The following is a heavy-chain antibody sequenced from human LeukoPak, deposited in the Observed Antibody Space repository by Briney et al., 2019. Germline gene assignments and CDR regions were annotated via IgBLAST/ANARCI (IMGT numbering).Heavy chain of an antibody. J-gene: IGHJ4*02. D-gene: IGHD4-23*01. V-gene: IGHV1-2*02. CDR1: GYIFTGYY. CDR2: INPNSGGT. Sequence: GASVKVSCKASGYIFTGYYMHWVRQAPGQGLEWMGWINPNSGGTNSAQKFQGRVTMTEDTSTDTAYMELSSLRSEDTAVYYCATGLNYGGNDYWGQGTLVTVSS. CDR3: ATGLNYGGNDY.